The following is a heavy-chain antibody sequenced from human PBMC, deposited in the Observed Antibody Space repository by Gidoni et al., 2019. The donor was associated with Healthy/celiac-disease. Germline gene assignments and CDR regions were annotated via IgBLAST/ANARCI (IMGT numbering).Heavy chain of an antibody. CDR1: GFTFSSYS. CDR2: ISSSSSYI. D-gene: IGHD5-12*01. CDR3: LREMATIY. V-gene: IGHV3-21*01. J-gene: IGHJ4*02. Sequence: EGQLVECGGGRVKPGGSLRLSCAASGFTFSSYSMNWVRQAPGKGLEWVSSISSSSSYISYADSVQGRFTISRDNAKNSLYLQMNSLRAEDTAVYYCLREMATIYWGQGTLVTVSS.